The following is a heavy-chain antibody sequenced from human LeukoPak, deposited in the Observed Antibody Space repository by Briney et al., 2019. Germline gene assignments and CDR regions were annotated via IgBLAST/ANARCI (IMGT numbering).Heavy chain of an antibody. J-gene: IGHJ4*02. Sequence: ASVKVSCKASGCTFTSYGISWVRQAPGQGLEWMGWISAYNGNTNYAQKLQGRVTMTTDTSTSTAYMELRSLRSDDTAVYYCARRYCSGGSCYSRSPFDYWGQGTLVTVSS. CDR3: ARRYCSGGSCYSRSPFDY. CDR2: ISAYNGNT. V-gene: IGHV1-18*01. CDR1: GCTFTSYG. D-gene: IGHD2-15*01.